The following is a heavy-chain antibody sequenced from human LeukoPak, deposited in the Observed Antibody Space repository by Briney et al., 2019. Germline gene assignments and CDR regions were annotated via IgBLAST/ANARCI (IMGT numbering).Heavy chain of an antibody. D-gene: IGHD5-18*01. Sequence: SETLSLTCTISGGSISNYYWSWIRQPPGKGLEWIGYIYYSGNTNYNPSLKSRVTISKDTSKNQFSLKMSAVTAADTAVYYRARVYGYGYYYMDVWGKGTTVAVSS. CDR1: GGSISNYY. J-gene: IGHJ6*03. CDR2: IYYSGNT. V-gene: IGHV4-59*01. CDR3: ARVYGYGYYYMDV.